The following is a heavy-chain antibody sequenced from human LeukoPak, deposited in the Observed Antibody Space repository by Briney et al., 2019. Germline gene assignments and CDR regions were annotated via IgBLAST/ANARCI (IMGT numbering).Heavy chain of an antibody. CDR2: LNHSGST. CDR3: ASPRGDDSGGYYTWYFHH. CDR1: GGSLSDYY. J-gene: IGHJ1*01. D-gene: IGHD3-22*01. Sequence: PSETLSLTCAVYGGSLSDYYWSWIRQPPGEGLEWIGELNHSGSTNYNPSLKSRVTISVDTSKNQFSLKLSSVTAADTAVYFCASPRGDDSGGYYTWYFHHWGQGILVTVSS. V-gene: IGHV4-34*01.